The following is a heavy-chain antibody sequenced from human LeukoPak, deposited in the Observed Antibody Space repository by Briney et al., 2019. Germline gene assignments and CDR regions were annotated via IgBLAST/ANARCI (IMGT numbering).Heavy chain of an antibody. CDR1: GFTFSSYA. V-gene: IGHV3-23*01. J-gene: IGHJ4*02. CDR3: AKDPCHGSYRYDFSCRYFDY. Sequence: GGSLRLSCAASGFTFSSYAMSWVRQAPGKGLEWVSAISGSGGSTYYADSVKGRFTISRDNSKNTLYLQMSSLRAEDTAVYYCAKDPCHGSYRYDFSCRYFDYWGQGTLVTVSS. D-gene: IGHD3-16*02. CDR2: ISGSGGST.